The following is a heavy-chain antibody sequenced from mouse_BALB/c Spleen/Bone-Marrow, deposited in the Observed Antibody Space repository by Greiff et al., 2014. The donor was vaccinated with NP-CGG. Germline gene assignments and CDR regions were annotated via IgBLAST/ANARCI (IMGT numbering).Heavy chain of an antibody. D-gene: IGHD2-3*01. CDR2: INPGSRST. CDR1: GYAFTDYL. V-gene: IGHV1-54*01. J-gene: IGHJ2*01. Sequence: QVQLQQSGAELVRPGTSVKVSCKASGYAFTDYLMEWLKQRPGQGLEWIGVINPGSRSTNYNEKFKDKATLTADKSPSTAYMQLSSLTSDDSAVYFCARYDGYFDYWGQGTILTVSS. CDR3: ARYDGYFDY.